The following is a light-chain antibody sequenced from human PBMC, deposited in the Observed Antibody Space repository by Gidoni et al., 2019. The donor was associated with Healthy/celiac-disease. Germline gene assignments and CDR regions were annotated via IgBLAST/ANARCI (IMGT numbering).Light chain of an antibody. J-gene: IGKJ1*01. CDR1: QSVSSY. CDR3: QQRSNSWT. V-gene: IGKV3-11*01. Sequence: IVLTQSPATLSLSPGQRATLTCRASQSVSSYLAWYQQKPGQAPRLLIYDASIRATGIPARFSGSAAGTDFTLTISILEPEDFAVYYCQQRSNSWTFGQGTKVEIK. CDR2: DAS.